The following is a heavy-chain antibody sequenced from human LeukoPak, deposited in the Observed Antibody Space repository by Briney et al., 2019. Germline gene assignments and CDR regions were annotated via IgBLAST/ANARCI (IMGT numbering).Heavy chain of an antibody. CDR1: GGSISSSDW. Sequence: PSGTLSLTCAVSGGSISSSDWWSWVRQPPGRGLEWIGYIWCSDHTNYNPSLKSRVTMSLDKSKNQFSLKLSSVTAADTAVYYCARDPHCSSTNCPFDFWGQGTLVIVSS. J-gene: IGHJ4*02. CDR2: IWCSDHT. D-gene: IGHD2-2*01. CDR3: ARDPHCSSTNCPFDF. V-gene: IGHV4-4*02.